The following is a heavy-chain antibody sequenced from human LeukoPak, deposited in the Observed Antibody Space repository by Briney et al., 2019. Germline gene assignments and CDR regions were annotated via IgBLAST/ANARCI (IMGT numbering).Heavy chain of an antibody. V-gene: IGHV3-74*01. D-gene: IGHD6-6*01. Sequence: GGSLRLSCAASGFTFSSYWMHWVRQAPGKGLVWVSRINSDGSSTSYADSVKGRFTISRDNAKNTLYLQMNSLRAEDTAVYYCARGQLVRFFYYYMDVWGKGTTVTVSS. CDR1: GFTFSSYW. CDR2: INSDGSST. J-gene: IGHJ6*03. CDR3: ARGQLVRFFYYYMDV.